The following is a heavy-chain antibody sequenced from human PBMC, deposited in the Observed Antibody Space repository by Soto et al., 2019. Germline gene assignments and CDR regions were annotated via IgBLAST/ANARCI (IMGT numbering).Heavy chain of an antibody. CDR2: IIPIFGTA. Sequence: GASVKFSCKASGGTFSSYAISWVRQAPGQGLEWMGGIIPIFGTANYAQKFQGRVTITADESTSTAYMELSRLRSDDTAVYYCARDKVYNWFDPWGQGTLVTVS. CDR3: ARDKVYNWFDP. J-gene: IGHJ5*02. D-gene: IGHD1-20*01. V-gene: IGHV1-69*13. CDR1: GGTFSSYA.